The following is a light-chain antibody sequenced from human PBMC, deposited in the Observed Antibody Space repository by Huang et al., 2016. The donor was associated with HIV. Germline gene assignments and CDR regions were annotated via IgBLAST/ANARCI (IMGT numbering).Light chain of an antibody. CDR3: QHRGSGPSVT. Sequence: EIVLTQSPATLSLSPGESATLSCRASQSVTTYLACYQQKPGQAPRLLIHNASNRATGIPGRFSGSGSGTDFTRTIRSLEPEDFAVYYCQHRGSGPSVTFGPGTRVDIK. CDR2: NAS. CDR1: QSVTTY. J-gene: IGKJ3*01. V-gene: IGKV3-11*01.